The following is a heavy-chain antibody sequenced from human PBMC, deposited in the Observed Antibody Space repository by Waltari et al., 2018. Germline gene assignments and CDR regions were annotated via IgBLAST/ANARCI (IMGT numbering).Heavy chain of an antibody. J-gene: IGHJ4*02. Sequence: QLQLQESGPGLVKASETLSLTCTVSGDSISSSSYYWGWVRQPPGKGLEWIGNIYASGSTYYTPSLQSRVTISGDTSKSQFSLKLGSVTAADTSMYYCVRHARTTSGGKHFDHWGQGMLVTVSP. CDR3: VRHARTTSGGKHFDH. CDR2: IYASGST. V-gene: IGHV4-39*01. CDR1: GDSISSSSYY. D-gene: IGHD2-15*01.